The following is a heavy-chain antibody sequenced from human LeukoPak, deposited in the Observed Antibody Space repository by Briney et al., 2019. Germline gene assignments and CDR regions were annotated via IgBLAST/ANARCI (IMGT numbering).Heavy chain of an antibody. CDR1: GGSISSSSYY. Sequence: SETLSLTCTVSGGSISSSSYYWGWIRQPPGKGLEWIGSIYHSGSTYYNPSLKSRVTISVDTSKNQFSLKLSSVTAADTAVYYCARAGVTNPDAFDIWGQGTMVTVSS. V-gene: IGHV4-39*07. CDR2: IYHSGST. J-gene: IGHJ3*02. CDR3: ARAGVTNPDAFDI. D-gene: IGHD4-17*01.